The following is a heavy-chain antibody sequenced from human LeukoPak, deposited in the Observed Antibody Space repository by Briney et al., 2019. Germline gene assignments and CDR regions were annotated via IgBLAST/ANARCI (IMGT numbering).Heavy chain of an antibody. Sequence: SETLSLTCTVSGGSISSSSYSWGWIRQPPGKGLEWIGSIYYSGTTYYNPSLKSRVTISVYTSKIQFSLKLSSVAATDTSVYFCARLRFDFWSGCTHPYFDYWGQGTLVTVSP. CDR1: GGSISSSSYS. CDR3: ARLRFDFWSGCTHPYFDY. CDR2: IYYSGTT. D-gene: IGHD3-3*01. V-gene: IGHV4-39*01. J-gene: IGHJ4*02.